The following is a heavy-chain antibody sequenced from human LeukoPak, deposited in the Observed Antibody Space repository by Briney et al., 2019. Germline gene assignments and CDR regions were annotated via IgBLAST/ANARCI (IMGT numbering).Heavy chain of an antibody. CDR3: ARARYYYDSSDYYQYFDY. D-gene: IGHD3-22*01. Sequence: GGSLRLSCAASGFTFSSYWVTWVRQAPGKGLEWVANIKQDGGEKFYVDSVKGRFIISRDNAKSSLYLQMNSLRAEDTAVYYCARARYYYDSSDYYQYFDYWGQGTLVTVSS. V-gene: IGHV3-7*04. J-gene: IGHJ4*02. CDR1: GFTFSSYW. CDR2: IKQDGGEK.